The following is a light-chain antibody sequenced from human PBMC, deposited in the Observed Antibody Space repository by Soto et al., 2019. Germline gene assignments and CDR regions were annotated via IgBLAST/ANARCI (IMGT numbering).Light chain of an antibody. V-gene: IGLV2-14*03. J-gene: IGLJ2*01. CDR1: RSDIGAYNF. CDR3: TSLTTSTTMI. CDR2: DVN. Sequence: QSVLTQPASVSGSPGQSITISCTGTRSDIGAYNFVSWYQQHPGEVPKLILYDVNVRPSGVSNRFSGSKSGNTASLTISGLQAEDEADYYCTSLTTSTTMIFGGGTKLTVL.